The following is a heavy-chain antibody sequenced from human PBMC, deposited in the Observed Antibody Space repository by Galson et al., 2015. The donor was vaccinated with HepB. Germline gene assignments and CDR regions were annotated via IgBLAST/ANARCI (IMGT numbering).Heavy chain of an antibody. CDR1: GFTFSSYA. CDR2: ISGSGGST. V-gene: IGHV3-23*01. D-gene: IGHD4-11*01. J-gene: IGHJ4*02. Sequence: SLRISCEASGFTFSSYAMSWVRQAPGQGLEWVSAISGSGGSTYYADSVTGRFTISTDNSKKTLYLQMNSLRAEDTAVYYCAKGSSVTYILYYFDYWGQGTLVTVSS. CDR3: AKGSSVTYILYYFDY.